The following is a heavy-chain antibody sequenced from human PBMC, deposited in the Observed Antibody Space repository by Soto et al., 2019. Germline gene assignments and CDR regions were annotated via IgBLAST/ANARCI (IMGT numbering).Heavy chain of an antibody. J-gene: IGHJ4*02. V-gene: IGHV3-66*01. CDR2: IYSGGST. CDR3: ARDHGDGVGYFDY. Sequence: EVQLVESGGGLVQPGGSLRLSCAASGFTVSSNYMSWVRQAPGKGLEWVSVIYSGGSTYYADSVKGRFTISRDNSKNTLYLQMNSLRAEDTAVYYCARDHGDGVGYFDYWGQGTLVTVSS. CDR1: GFTVSSNY. D-gene: IGHD4-17*01.